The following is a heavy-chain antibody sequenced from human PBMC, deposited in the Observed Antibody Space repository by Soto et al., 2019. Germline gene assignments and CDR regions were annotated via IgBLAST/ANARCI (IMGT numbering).Heavy chain of an antibody. CDR1: GGTFSSYA. Sequence: QVQLVQSGAEVKKPGSSVKVSCKASGGTFSSYAISWVRQAPGQGLEWMGGIIPIFGRANYAQKFQGRVTITAAASMSTAYMELSSLGSEDTAVYYCAQTLGLAVAGPGRFDLWGRGTLVTVSS. J-gene: IGHJ2*01. CDR2: IIPIFGRA. V-gene: IGHV1-69*12. D-gene: IGHD6-19*01. CDR3: AQTLGLAVAGPGRFDL.